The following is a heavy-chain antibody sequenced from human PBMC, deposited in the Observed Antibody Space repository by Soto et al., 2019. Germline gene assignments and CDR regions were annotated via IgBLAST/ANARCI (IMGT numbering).Heavy chain of an antibody. CDR3: ARSPGSQQQLADYYGMDV. Sequence: PGGSLRLSCAASGFTFSSYAMHWVRQAPGKGLEWVAVISYDGSNKYYADSVKGRFTISRDNSKNTLYLQMNSLRAEDTAVYYCARSPGSQQQLADYYGMDVWGQGTTVTVSS. CDR2: ISYDGSNK. V-gene: IGHV3-30-3*01. J-gene: IGHJ6*02. D-gene: IGHD6-13*01. CDR1: GFTFSSYA.